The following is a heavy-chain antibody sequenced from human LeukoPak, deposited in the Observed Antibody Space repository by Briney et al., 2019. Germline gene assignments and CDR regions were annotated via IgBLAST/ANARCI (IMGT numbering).Heavy chain of an antibody. D-gene: IGHD6-13*01. CDR1: GFTFSSYS. CDR3: ARDLMAAAGGP. V-gene: IGHV3-21*01. J-gene: IGHJ5*02. Sequence: GSLRLSCAASGFTFSSYSMNWVRQAPGKGLEWVSFIRSSSSYIYYADSVKGRFTISRDNSKNTLYLQMNSLRAEDTAVYYCARDLMAAAGGPWGQGTLVTVSS. CDR2: IRSSSSYI.